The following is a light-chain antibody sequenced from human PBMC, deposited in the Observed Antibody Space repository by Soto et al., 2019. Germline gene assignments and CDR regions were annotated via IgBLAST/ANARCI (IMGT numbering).Light chain of an antibody. Sequence: QSVLTQPPSVSGAPGQRVTISCTASSSNIGAGSDVHWYQQLPGTAPKLLIYGNTNRPSGVPDRFSGSKSGTSASLAITGLQAEDEADYYCQSYDSSLSAWVFGGGTKLTVL. CDR3: QSYDSSLSAWV. CDR2: GNT. V-gene: IGLV1-40*01. J-gene: IGLJ3*02. CDR1: SSNIGAGSD.